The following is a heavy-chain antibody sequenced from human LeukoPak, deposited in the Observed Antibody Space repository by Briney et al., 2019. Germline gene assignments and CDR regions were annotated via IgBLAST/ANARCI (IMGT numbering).Heavy chain of an antibody. J-gene: IGHJ4*02. CDR2: IYYSGST. CDR3: ARRAGNYFHYYY. D-gene: IGHD2/OR15-2a*01. V-gene: IGHV4-39*01. CDR1: GFTLSRYW. Sequence: GSLRLSCAASGFTLSRYWVHWVRQPPGKGLEWIGSIYYSGSTSYNPSLKSRVTISVDTSKNQFSLKLTSVTAADTAVYYCARRAGNYFHYYYWGQGTLVTVSS.